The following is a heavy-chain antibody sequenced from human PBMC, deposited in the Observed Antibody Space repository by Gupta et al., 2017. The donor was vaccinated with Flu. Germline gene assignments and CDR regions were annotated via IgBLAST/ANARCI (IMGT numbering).Heavy chain of an antibody. CDR1: GYTFTSYY. D-gene: IGHD2-21*01. V-gene: IGHV1-46*01. Sequence: QVQLVQSGAEVKKPGASVKVSCKASGYTFTSYYMHWVRQAPGQGLEWMGIINPSGGSTSYAQKFQGRVTMTRDTSTSTVYMELSSLRSEDTAVYYCRTYCGGDCYDSWGQGTLVTVSS. CDR3: RTYCGGDCYDS. CDR2: INPSGGST. J-gene: IGHJ4*02.